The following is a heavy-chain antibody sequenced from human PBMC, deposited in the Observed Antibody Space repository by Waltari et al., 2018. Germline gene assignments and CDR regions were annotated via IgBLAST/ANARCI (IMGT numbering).Heavy chain of an antibody. CDR1: GGSISSGSYY. J-gene: IGHJ3*02. Sequence: QVQLQESGPGLVMPSQTRSLTYAVSGGSISSGSYYWSWIRQPAGKGREGIAYLNASGSTNYNPSLKSRVTISVDTSKNQFSLKLSTVTAADTAVYYCARDLSYYYDSSGYMTFDIWGQGTMVTVSS. CDR3: ARDLSYYYDSSGYMTFDI. CDR2: LNASGST. D-gene: IGHD3-22*01. V-gene: IGHV4-61*09.